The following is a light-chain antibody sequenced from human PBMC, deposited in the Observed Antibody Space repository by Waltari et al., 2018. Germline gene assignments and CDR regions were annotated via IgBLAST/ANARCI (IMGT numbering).Light chain of an antibody. V-gene: IGKV1-12*01. CDR2: AGS. CDR1: QDIRSW. J-gene: IGKJ5*01. Sequence: DIQMTPSPSSVSASIGDRVTITCRASQDIRSWLAWYQQKPGKAPKFLIYAGSSLQRGVPSRFSGSGSGTDFTLTISSLQPEDFATYYCQQADSFPITFGQGTRLEIK. CDR3: QQADSFPIT.